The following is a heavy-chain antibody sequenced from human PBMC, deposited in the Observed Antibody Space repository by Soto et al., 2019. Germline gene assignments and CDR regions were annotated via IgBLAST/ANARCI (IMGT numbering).Heavy chain of an antibody. V-gene: IGHV3-30*03. CDR3: ARDYGALPADRFSS. D-gene: IGHD3-16*02. J-gene: IGHJ1*01. CDR1: GFNLVSYA. CDR2: ISYDGKNI. Sequence: GGSLRLSCASSGFNLVSYAMNLVRQAPGKGHEWVATISYDGKNIYYADFVRGRFTISKDNSNNILYLRLSALTPEDTALYYCARDYGALPADRFSSWGQGTLVTVSS.